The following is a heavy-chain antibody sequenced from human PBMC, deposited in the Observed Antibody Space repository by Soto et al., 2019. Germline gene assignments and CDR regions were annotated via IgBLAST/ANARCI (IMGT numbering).Heavy chain of an antibody. CDR1: GGSFSGYY. D-gene: IGHD3-9*01. V-gene: IGHV4-34*01. Sequence: SETLSLTCAVYGGSFSGYYWSWIRQPPGKGLEWIGEINHSVSTNYNPSLKSRVTISVDTSKNQFSLKLSSVTAAVTAVYYCASGLRYFDWLLYHGYYYGMDVWGQGTTVTVYS. CDR2: INHSVST. CDR3: ASGLRYFDWLLYHGYYYGMDV. J-gene: IGHJ6*02.